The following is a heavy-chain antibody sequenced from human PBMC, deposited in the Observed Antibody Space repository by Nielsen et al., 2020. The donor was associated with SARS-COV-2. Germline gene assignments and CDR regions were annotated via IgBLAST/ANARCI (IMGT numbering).Heavy chain of an antibody. CDR3: ARSGEQTDYYYYGMDV. CDR1: GDSVSSNSAA. V-gene: IGHV6-1*01. CDR2: TYYRSKWYN. D-gene: IGHD3-16*01. Sequence: SQTLSLTCAIPGDSVSSNSAAWNWIRQSPSRGLEWLGRTYYRSKWYNDYAVSVKSRITINPDTSKNQFSLQLNSVTPEDTAVYYCARSGEQTDYYYYGMDVWGQGTTVTVSS. J-gene: IGHJ6*02.